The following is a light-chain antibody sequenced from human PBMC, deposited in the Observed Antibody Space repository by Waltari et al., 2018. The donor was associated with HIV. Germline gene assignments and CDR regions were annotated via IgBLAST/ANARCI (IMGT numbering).Light chain of an antibody. CDR3: QQYYSNPLT. CDR2: WAS. J-gene: IGKJ4*01. V-gene: IGKV4-1*01. Sequence: DIVMTQSPDSLAVSLGARATINCKFSQSGFWKSNKNNYLAWYQQKPGQPPKLLMHWASTRESGVPDRFSGSGSGTDFTLTISSLQAEDVAVYFCQQYYSNPLTFGGGTKVEI. CDR1: QSGFWKSNKNNY.